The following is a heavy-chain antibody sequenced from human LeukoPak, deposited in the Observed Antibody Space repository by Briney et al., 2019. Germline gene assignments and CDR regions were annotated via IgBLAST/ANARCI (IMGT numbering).Heavy chain of an antibody. J-gene: IGHJ4*02. CDR3: ARVFRHNWNYFWQEGFDY. CDR1: GFTFDDYG. V-gene: IGHV3-20*04. D-gene: IGHD1-7*01. Sequence: GSLRLSCAVSGFTFDDYGMSWVRQAPGKGLEWVSGINWNGGSTGYADSVKGRFTISRDNAKNSLYLQMNSLRAEDTALYYCARVFRHNWNYFWQEGFDYWGQGTLVTVSS. CDR2: INWNGGST.